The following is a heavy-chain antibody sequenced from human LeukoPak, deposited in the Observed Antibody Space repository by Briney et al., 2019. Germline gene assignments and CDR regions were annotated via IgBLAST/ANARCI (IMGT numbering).Heavy chain of an antibody. V-gene: IGHV3-30*18. D-gene: IGHD6-19*01. CDR2: ISYDGSNK. Sequence: GGSLRLSCAASGFTVSSNYMNWVRQAPGKGLEWVAVISYDGSNKYYADSVKGRFTISRDNSKNTLYLQMNSLRAEDTAVYYCAKTIAVAQYYYGMDVWGQGTTVTVSS. CDR1: GFTVSSNY. J-gene: IGHJ6*02. CDR3: AKTIAVAQYYYGMDV.